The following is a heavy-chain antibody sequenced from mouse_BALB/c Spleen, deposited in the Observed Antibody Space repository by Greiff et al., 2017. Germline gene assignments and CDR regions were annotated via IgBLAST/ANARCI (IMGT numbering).Heavy chain of an antibody. CDR3: ASAYDYGWFAY. V-gene: IGHV5-6-2*01. Sequence: EVQVVESGGGLVKLGGSLKLSCAASGFTFSSYYMSWVRQTPEKRLELVAAINSNGGSTYYPDTVKGRFTISRDNAKNTLYLQMSSLKSEDTALYYCASAYDYGWFAYWGQGTLVTVSA. CDR1: GFTFSSYY. CDR2: INSNGGST. D-gene: IGHD2-4*01. J-gene: IGHJ3*01.